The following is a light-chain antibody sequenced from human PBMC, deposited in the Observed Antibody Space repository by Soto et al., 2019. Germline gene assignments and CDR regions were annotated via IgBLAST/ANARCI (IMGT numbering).Light chain of an antibody. CDR3: ASYRSSSTLYV. Sequence: QSVLTQPASVSGSPGQSITISCTGTSNDVGGYNYVSWYQQHPGKAPKLMIYEVTNRPSGVSNRFSGSKSGNTASLTISGLQAEDEADYYCASYRSSSTLYVFGTGTKVTVL. CDR2: EVT. J-gene: IGLJ1*01. V-gene: IGLV2-14*01. CDR1: SNDVGGYNY.